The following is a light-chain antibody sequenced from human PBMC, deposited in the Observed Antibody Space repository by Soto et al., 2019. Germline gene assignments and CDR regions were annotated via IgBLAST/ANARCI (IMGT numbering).Light chain of an antibody. J-gene: IGKJ5*01. CDR2: GAS. CDR3: KQRGNWPPGIT. Sequence: EIVLTQSPATLSLSPGERATLACRASQSVCDSLAWYQQKPGQAPRLLIYGASNRATGIPARFSGSGSETGVTVGVKNLEPEDFAVYYCKQRGNWPPGITVGQGTRLQIK. CDR1: QSVCDS. V-gene: IGKV3-11*01.